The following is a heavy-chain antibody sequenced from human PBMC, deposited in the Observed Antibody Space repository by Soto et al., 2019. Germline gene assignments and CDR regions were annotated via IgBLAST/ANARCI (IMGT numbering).Heavy chain of an antibody. CDR3: AKSPGMYYYDSSGYYHYDY. J-gene: IGHJ4*02. D-gene: IGHD3-22*01. CDR2: ISGSGVST. CDR1: GFTFSSYS. V-gene: IGHV3-23*01. Sequence: GGSLRLSCAASGFTFSSYSMNWVRQAPGKGLEWVSAISGSGVSTYYADSVKGRFTISRDNSKNTLYLQMNSLRAEDTAVYYCAKSPGMYYYDSSGYYHYDYWGQGTLVTVSS.